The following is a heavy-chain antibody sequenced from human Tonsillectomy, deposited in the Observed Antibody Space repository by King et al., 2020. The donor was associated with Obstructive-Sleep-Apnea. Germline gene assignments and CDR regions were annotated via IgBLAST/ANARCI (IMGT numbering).Heavy chain of an antibody. Sequence: VQLVESGGGLVQPGGSLRLSCAASGFTFSSYAMSWVRQAPVKGLEWVLTISGSGGSTYYEDSVKDRLTISRDNSENRMYLQMNSLRAEDTAVYYCAKTQRSYYDTSGYWRDAFDIWGQGTMVTVSS. CDR1: GFTFSSYA. CDR2: ISGSGGST. CDR3: AKTQRSYYDTSGYWRDAFDI. J-gene: IGHJ3*02. V-gene: IGHV3-23*04. D-gene: IGHD3-22*01.